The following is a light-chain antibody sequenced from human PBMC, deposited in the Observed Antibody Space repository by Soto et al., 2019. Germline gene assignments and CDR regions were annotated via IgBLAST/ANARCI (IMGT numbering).Light chain of an antibody. V-gene: IGLV2-14*01. CDR2: DVS. CDR3: RSYTRSGTLEV. Sequence: QSVLTQPASVSGSPGQSITISCTGTSSDVAGYNYVSWYQQHPGKAPKLMIYDVSNRPSGVSNRFSGSKSGNTASLTISGLQAEDEADYYCRSYTRSGTLEVFGTGTKVTVL. J-gene: IGLJ1*01. CDR1: SSDVAGYNY.